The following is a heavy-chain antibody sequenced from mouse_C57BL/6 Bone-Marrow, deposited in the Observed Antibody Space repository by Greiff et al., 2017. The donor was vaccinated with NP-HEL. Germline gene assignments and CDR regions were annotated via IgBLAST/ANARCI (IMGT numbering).Heavy chain of an antibody. CDR1: GYEFSNYW. CDR3: ARGAY. J-gene: IGHJ3*01. CDR2: IYPGDGDT. V-gene: IGHV1-80*01. Sequence: QVQLQQSGAELVKPGASVKISCKASGYEFSNYWMNWVKQRPGKGLEWIGQIYPGDGDTNYNGKFKDKATLTADKSSSTAYMELSRLTSEDSAVYFCARGAYWGQETLVTVSA.